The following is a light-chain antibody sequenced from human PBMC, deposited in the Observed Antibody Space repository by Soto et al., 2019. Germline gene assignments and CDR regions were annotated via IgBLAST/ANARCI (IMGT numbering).Light chain of an antibody. CDR2: GAS. J-gene: IGKJ1*01. Sequence: PAPATIYRSTWARGNLSGRASRGISSNLAWHQQKPGQDPRLLIYGASNRATGIPDRSSGSGSGTDFTLTISRLEPEDFAVYYCQQYGRSGKFGQGTKVEIK. CDR1: RGISSN. V-gene: IGKV3-20*01. CDR3: QQYGRSGK.